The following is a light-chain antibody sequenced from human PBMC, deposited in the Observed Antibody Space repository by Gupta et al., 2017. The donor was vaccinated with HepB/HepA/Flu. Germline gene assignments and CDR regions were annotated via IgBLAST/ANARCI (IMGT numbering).Light chain of an antibody. CDR2: KIS. J-gene: IGKJ5*01. V-gene: IGKV2-30*01. Sequence: DVVMTQSPLSLPVTLGQPDSISCRSSQSLVDSDGHTYLNWFQQRPGQSPRRLIYKISNRDSGVPDRFSGSGSGTNFTLKISRVEAEDVGVYYCMQPTLWPPVTFGQGTRLELK. CDR1: QSLVDSDGHTY. CDR3: MQPTLWPPVT.